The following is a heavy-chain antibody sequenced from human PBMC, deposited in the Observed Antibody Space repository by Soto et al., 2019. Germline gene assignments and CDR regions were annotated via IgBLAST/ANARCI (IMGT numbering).Heavy chain of an antibody. CDR2: IWYDGSNK. J-gene: IGHJ3*02. D-gene: IGHD1-7*01. CDR3: ARGTMANAFDI. CDR1: GFTFSSYG. Sequence: QVQLVESGGGVVQPGRSLRLSCAASGFTFSSYGMHWVRQAPGKGLEWVAVIWYDGSNKYYADSVKGRFTISRDNSKNTLYLHMHSLRAEDTAVYYCARGTMANAFDIWGQGTMVTVSS. V-gene: IGHV3-33*01.